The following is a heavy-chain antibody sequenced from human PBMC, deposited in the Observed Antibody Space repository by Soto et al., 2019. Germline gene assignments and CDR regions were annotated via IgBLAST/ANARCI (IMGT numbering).Heavy chain of an antibody. V-gene: IGHV4-59*01. CDR1: GGSIRSYY. D-gene: IGHD3-16*01. CDR2: IYYSGST. J-gene: IGHJ4*02. Sequence: SETLSLTCNVSGGSIRSYYWSWIRQPTGKGLEWIGYIYYSGSTNYNPSLKSRVTISVDTSKNNFSLELCSLRSEDTAVYYCATASGGYWGQGTLVTVSS. CDR3: ATASGGY.